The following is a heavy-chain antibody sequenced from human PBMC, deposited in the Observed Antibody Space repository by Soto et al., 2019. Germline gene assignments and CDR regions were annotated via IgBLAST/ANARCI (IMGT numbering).Heavy chain of an antibody. CDR1: GFTFSSYS. CDR2: ISSSSSTI. V-gene: IGHV3-48*01. J-gene: IGHJ3*02. Sequence: PGGSLRLSCAASGFTFSSYSMNWVRQAPGKGLEWVSYISSSSSTIYYADSVKGRFTISRDNAKNSLYLQMNSLRAEDTAVYYCARVRGIYSGYDYGPDAFDIWGQGTMVTVSS. CDR3: ARVRGIYSGYDYGPDAFDI. D-gene: IGHD5-12*01.